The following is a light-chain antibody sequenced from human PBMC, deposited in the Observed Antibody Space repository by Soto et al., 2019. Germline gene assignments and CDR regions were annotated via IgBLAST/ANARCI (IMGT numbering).Light chain of an antibody. V-gene: IGKV3-20*01. Sequence: EIVLTQSPGTLSLSPGERATLSCRASQSVSNNYLAWYQQKPGQAPRLLIYAASSRATGIPDRFSGSGSGTDFTLTISRLEPEEFAVYYCQQYDTSPTTFGQGTKVDIK. CDR1: QSVSNNY. CDR2: AAS. J-gene: IGKJ1*01. CDR3: QQYDTSPTT.